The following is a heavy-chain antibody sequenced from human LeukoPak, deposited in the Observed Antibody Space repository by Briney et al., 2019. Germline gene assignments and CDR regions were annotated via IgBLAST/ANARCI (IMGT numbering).Heavy chain of an antibody. D-gene: IGHD3-10*02. V-gene: IGHV3-53*01. Sequence: PGGSLRLSCAASGFTVSSNYMSWVRQAPGKGLEWVSVIYSGGSTYYADSVKGRFTISRDNSKNTLYLQMNSLRAEDTAVYYCARVFVRGTFYFDHWGQGALVTVSS. J-gene: IGHJ4*02. CDR3: ARVFVRGTFYFDH. CDR2: IYSGGST. CDR1: GFTVSSNY.